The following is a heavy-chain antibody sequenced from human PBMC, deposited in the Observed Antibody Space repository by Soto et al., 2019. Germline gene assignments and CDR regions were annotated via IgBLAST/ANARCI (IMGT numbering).Heavy chain of an antibody. CDR1: GYTFTSYD. J-gene: IGHJ4*02. D-gene: IGHD3-22*01. CDR3: AKDYYDSSGYYPPALLFDY. V-gene: IGHV1-8*01. Sequence: ASVKVSCKASGYTFTSYDINWVRQATGQGLEWMGWMNPNSGNTGYAQKFQGRVTMTRNTSISTAYMELSSLRTGDTAVYYCAKDYYDSSGYYPPALLFDYWGQGTLVTVSS. CDR2: MNPNSGNT.